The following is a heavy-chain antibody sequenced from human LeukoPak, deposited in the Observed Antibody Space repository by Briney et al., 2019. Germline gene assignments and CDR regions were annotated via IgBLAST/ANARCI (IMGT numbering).Heavy chain of an antibody. D-gene: IGHD3-3*01. CDR1: EFSLGAYA. V-gene: IGHV3-43*02. CDR3: ATWAFYHDLDV. Sequence: GGSLRLSCVASEFSLGAYAMHWVRQARGKGLEWVSHINADGGRTYYADAVKGRFTISRDNSKDSLYLQMTGLRAEDSAVYYCATWAFYHDLDVWGRGTTVTVSS. J-gene: IGHJ6*02. CDR2: INADGGRT.